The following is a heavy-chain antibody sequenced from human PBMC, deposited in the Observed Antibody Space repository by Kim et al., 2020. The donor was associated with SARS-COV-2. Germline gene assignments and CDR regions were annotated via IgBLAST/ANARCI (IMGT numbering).Heavy chain of an antibody. Sequence: SETLSLTCAVYGGSFSGYYWSWIRQPPGKGLEWIGEINHIGSTNYNPSLKSRVTISVDTSKNQFSLKLSSVTAADTAVYYCARGPGSYDYVWGSYRSFIYFDYWGQGTLVTVSS. CDR1: GGSFSGYY. V-gene: IGHV4-34*01. CDR3: ARGPGSYDYVWGSYRSFIYFDY. CDR2: INHIGST. J-gene: IGHJ4*02. D-gene: IGHD3-16*02.